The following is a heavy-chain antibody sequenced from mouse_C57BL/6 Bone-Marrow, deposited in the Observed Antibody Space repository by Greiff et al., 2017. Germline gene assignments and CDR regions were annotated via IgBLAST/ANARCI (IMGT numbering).Heavy chain of an antibody. CDR1: GYTFTSSD. Sequence: QVQLQQPGAELVMPGASVKLSCKASGYTFTSSDINWVKQRPGQGLEWIGWIYPSDGSTKYNEKFKGKATLTVDTSSSTAYMGLHSLTSGGSSVYFCARAYDVPGAWFAYWGQGTLVTVSA. CDR3: ARAYDVPGAWFAY. J-gene: IGHJ3*01. CDR2: IYPSDGST. V-gene: IGHV1-85*01. D-gene: IGHD2-3*01.